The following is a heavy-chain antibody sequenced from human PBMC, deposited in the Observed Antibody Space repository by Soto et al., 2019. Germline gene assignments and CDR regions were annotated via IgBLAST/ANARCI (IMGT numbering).Heavy chain of an antibody. CDR3: AGGCGGSCYRSPY. Sequence: PSETLSLTCTVSGGSISSGDYYWSWIRQPPGKGLEWIGYIYYSGSTYYNPSLKSRVTISVDTSKNQFSLKLSSVTAADTAVYYCAGGCGGSCYRSPYWGQGTLVTVSS. CDR1: GGSISSGDYY. V-gene: IGHV4-30-4*01. D-gene: IGHD2-15*01. J-gene: IGHJ4*02. CDR2: IYYSGST.